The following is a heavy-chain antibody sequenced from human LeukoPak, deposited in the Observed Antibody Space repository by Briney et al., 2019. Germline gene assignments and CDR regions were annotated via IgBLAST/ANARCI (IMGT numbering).Heavy chain of an antibody. V-gene: IGHV4-34*01. CDR3: ARGARGYSYGYKRPWFDP. D-gene: IGHD5-18*01. Sequence: SETLSLTCAVYGGSFSGYYWSWIRQPPGKGPEWIGEINHSGSTNYNPSLKSRVTISVDTSKNQSSLKLSSVTAADTAVYYCARGARGYSYGYKRPWFDPWGQGTLVTVSS. CDR2: INHSGST. J-gene: IGHJ5*02. CDR1: GGSFSGYY.